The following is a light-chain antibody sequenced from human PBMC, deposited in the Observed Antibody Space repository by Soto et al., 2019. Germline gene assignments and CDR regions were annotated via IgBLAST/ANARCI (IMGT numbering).Light chain of an antibody. Sequence: QSALTQPASVSGSPGQSITISCTGTSSDVGDYYVSWYQQHPGKAPKLMIYDVSNRPSGVSNRFSGSKSGNTASLTISGLQAEDEADYYCSSYASSSTLYVFGTGTKATV. V-gene: IGLV2-14*03. CDR3: SSYASSSTLYV. J-gene: IGLJ1*01. CDR2: DVS. CDR1: SSDVGDYY.